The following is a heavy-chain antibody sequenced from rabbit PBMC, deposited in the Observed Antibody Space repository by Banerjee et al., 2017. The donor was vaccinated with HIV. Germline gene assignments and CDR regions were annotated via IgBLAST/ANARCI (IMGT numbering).Heavy chain of an antibody. CDR2: IDTSSGST. CDR1: GFSFSSGYY. CDR3: ARDARDNGWNAYFNL. V-gene: IGHV1S43*01. J-gene: IGHJ4*01. D-gene: IGHD4-1*01. Sequence: QSLEESGGDLVKPGASLTLTCTASGFSFSSGYYMYWVRQAPEKGLEWVACIDTSSGSTWYASWVNGRFTISRSTSLDTVDLKMTSLTAADTATYYCARDARDNGWNAYFNLWGPGTLVTVS.